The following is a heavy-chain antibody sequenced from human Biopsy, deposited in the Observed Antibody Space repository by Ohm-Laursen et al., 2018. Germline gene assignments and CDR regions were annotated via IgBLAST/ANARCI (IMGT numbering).Heavy chain of an antibody. J-gene: IGHJ4*02. Sequence: SSVKVSCKASGYTFTGYYIHWVRQAPGQGLEWMGYINPKNGDTNYEQKFRGRVTVTRDTSINTLYVDLSRLTPDDTAVYYCARESNPKRLGDWGQGTLATVSS. CDR1: GYTFTGYY. D-gene: IGHD3-16*01. CDR3: ARESNPKRLGD. V-gene: IGHV1-2*02. CDR2: INPKNGDT.